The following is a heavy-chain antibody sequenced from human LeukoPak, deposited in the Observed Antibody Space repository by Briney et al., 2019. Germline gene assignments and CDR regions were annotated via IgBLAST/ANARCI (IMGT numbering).Heavy chain of an antibody. CDR1: GYTFTGYY. CDR3: ARDKGYCSGGSCYGPAYYFDY. V-gene: IGHV1-2*02. CDR2: INPNSGGT. D-gene: IGHD2-15*01. Sequence: GASVKVSCKASGYTFTGYYMHWVRQAPGQGLEWMGWINPNSGGTNYAQKFQGRVTMTRDTSISTAYMELSRLRSDDTAVYYCARDKGYCSGGSCYGPAYYFDYWGQGTLVTVSS. J-gene: IGHJ4*02.